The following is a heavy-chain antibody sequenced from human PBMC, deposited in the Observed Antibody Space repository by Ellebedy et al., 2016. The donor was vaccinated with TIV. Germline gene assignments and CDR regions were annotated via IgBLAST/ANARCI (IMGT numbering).Heavy chain of an antibody. CDR1: GFSFSTSA. D-gene: IGHD3-9*01. V-gene: IGHV3-30-3*01. CDR3: ARDGVLTGAFDL. J-gene: IGHJ3*01. CDR2: LSYVGSNE. Sequence: GESLKISXATSGFSFSTSAMHWVRQAPGKGLQWVAVLSYVGSNEYYGDSVKGRFTISRDISKNTLYLHMNSLRPDDTAVYYCARDGVLTGAFDLWGQGTMLTVSS.